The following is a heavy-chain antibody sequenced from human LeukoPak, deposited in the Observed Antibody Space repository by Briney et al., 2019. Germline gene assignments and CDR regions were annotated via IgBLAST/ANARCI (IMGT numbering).Heavy chain of an antibody. J-gene: IGHJ5*02. V-gene: IGHV3-30*02. CDR2: IRSDGSDK. CDR1: GFIFSSYG. Sequence: GGCLRLSCAASGFIFSSYGMHWVRHFPAKGLEWGAFIRSDGSDKYYADSVKGRFTISRDNSKNTLYLQMNSLRPDDTAMYYCARWWTAWGQGTLVTVSS. D-gene: IGHD2-15*01. CDR3: ARWWTA.